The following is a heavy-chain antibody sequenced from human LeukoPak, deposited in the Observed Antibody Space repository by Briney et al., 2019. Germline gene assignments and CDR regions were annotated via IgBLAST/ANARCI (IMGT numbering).Heavy chain of an antibody. D-gene: IGHD4-11*01. CDR2: INPSGGST. Sequence: ASVKVSCKASGYTFTSYYMHWVRQAPGQGLEGMGIINPSGGSTSYAQKFQGRVTMTRDTSKSTVYMELSSLRSEDAAVYYCARSNNYVRGFDPWGQGTLVTVSS. J-gene: IGHJ5*02. CDR3: ARSNNYVRGFDP. CDR1: GYTFTSYY. V-gene: IGHV1-46*01.